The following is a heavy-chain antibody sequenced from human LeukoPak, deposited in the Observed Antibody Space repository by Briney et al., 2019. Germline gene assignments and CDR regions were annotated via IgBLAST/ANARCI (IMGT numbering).Heavy chain of an antibody. Sequence: GGCLRLSCAASGFTFRSYVMSWGRQAPGKGLEWVSVISGSGDTTYYADSVKGRFTVSRDNSKNTLYLQMNSLRADDTAVYYCADITWTRGQSFDNWGQGTLVTVSA. J-gene: IGHJ4*02. V-gene: IGHV3-23*01. CDR1: GFTFRSYV. CDR2: ISGSGDTT. D-gene: IGHD2-15*01. CDR3: ADITWTRGQSFDN.